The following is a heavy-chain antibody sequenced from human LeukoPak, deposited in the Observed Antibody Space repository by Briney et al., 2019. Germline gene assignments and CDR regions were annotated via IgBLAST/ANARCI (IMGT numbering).Heavy chain of an antibody. Sequence: ASVKVSCKASGYTFTTYSMNWVRQAPGQGLEWMGWISAYNGNTNYAQKLQGRVTMTTDTSTSTAYMELRSLRSDDTAVYYCARLGATNEFDYWGQGTLVTVSS. CDR3: ARLGATNEFDY. CDR1: GYTFTTYS. D-gene: IGHD1-26*01. V-gene: IGHV1-18*01. J-gene: IGHJ4*02. CDR2: ISAYNGNT.